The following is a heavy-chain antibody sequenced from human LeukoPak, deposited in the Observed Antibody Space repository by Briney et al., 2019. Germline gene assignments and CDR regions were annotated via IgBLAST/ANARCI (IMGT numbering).Heavy chain of an antibody. Sequence: ASVKVSCKASGYTFTSYDINWVRQATGQGLEWMGWMNPNSGNTGYAQKFQGRVTMTRNTSISPAYMELSSLRSEDTAVYYCARASPLLRYFDWWRTRLPGGGENDYWGQGTLVTVSS. J-gene: IGHJ4*02. CDR3: ARASPLLRYFDWWRTRLPGGGENDY. V-gene: IGHV1-8*01. D-gene: IGHD3-9*01. CDR1: GYTFTSYD. CDR2: MNPNSGNT.